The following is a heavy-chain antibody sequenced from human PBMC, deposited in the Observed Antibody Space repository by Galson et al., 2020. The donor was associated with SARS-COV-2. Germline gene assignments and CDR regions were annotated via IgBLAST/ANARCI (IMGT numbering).Heavy chain of an antibody. CDR2: ISFDGTTE. CDR1: GFMFNNFA. V-gene: IGHV3-30*03. CDR3: AREGPDYDSSYFDN. Sequence: TGGPLRLSCAASGFMFNNFAMHWVRQAPGKGLEWVAIISFDGTTEYEDSVKGRFTISRDTSKNTLFLQMNTLRPEDTAVYYCAREGPDYDSSYFDNWGRGTLVIVSS. J-gene: IGHJ4*01. D-gene: IGHD3-22*01.